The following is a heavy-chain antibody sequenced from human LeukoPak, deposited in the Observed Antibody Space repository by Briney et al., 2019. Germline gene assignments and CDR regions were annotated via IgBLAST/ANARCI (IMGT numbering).Heavy chain of an antibody. CDR3: ARERRNNCSSTSCYTKFDY. D-gene: IGHD2-2*02. CDR1: GGSFSVYY. Sequence: TSETLSLTCAVRGGSFSVYYWSWIRQPPGKGLEWSGEINHSGSTNYNPSLKSRVTISVDTSKNQFSLKLSSVTAADTAVYYCARERRNNCSSTSCYTKFDYWGQGTLVTVSS. CDR2: INHSGST. J-gene: IGHJ4*02. V-gene: IGHV4-34*01.